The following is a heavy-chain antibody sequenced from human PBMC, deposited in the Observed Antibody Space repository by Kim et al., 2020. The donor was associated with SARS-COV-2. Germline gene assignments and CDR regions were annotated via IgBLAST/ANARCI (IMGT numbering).Heavy chain of an antibody. CDR3: ARNTLTGYDDY. J-gene: IGHJ4*02. V-gene: IGHV4-39*01. D-gene: IGHD3-9*01. CDR2: T. Sequence: TYYHPSLKSRVTISVDTAKNQFSLRLSSVTAADTAVYYCARNTLTGYDDYWGQGTLVTVSS.